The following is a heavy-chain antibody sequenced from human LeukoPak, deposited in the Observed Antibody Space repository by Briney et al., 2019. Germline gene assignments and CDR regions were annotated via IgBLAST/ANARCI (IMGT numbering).Heavy chain of an antibody. CDR3: ARDLIAAAGKTYYYYYMDV. CDR1: GGSISSSSYY. CDR2: IYTSGST. D-gene: IGHD6-13*01. V-gene: IGHV4-61*02. Sequence: SETLSLTCTVSGGSISSSSYYWSWIRQPAGKGLEWIGRIYTSGSTNYNPSLKSRVTMSVDTSKNQFSLKLSSVTAADTAVYYCARDLIAAAGKTYYYYYMDVWGKGTTVTVSS. J-gene: IGHJ6*03.